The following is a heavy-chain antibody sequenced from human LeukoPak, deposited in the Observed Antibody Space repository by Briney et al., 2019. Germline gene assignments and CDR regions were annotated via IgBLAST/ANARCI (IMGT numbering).Heavy chain of an antibody. Sequence: SQTLSLTCTVSGGSISSGDYYWSWIRQPPGKGLEWIGYMYYRGSTYYNPSLKRRVTISLHTAKTQFSLKLSSVTAADTAVYYCARPYYYDSRIDPWGQGTLVTVSS. CDR1: GGSISSGDYY. V-gene: IGHV4-30-4*01. CDR2: MYYRGST. D-gene: IGHD3-22*01. CDR3: ARPYYYDSRIDP. J-gene: IGHJ5*02.